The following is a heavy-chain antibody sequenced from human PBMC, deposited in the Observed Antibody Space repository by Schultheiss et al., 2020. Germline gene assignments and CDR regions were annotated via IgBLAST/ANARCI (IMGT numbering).Heavy chain of an antibody. V-gene: IGHV4-39*01. D-gene: IGHD1-26*01. CDR1: GGSISSSSYY. J-gene: IGHJ4*02. CDR2: IYYSGST. Sequence: SETLSLTCTVSGGSISSSSYYWGWIRQPPGKGLEWIGSIYYSGSTYYNPSLKSRVTISVDTSKNQFSLELSSVTAADTAVYYCARRPSGSYYYFDYWGQGTLVTVSS. CDR3: ARRPSGSYYYFDY.